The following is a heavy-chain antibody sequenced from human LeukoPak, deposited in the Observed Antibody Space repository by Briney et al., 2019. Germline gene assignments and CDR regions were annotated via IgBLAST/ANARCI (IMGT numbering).Heavy chain of an antibody. D-gene: IGHD2-21*02. Sequence: ASVKVSCKASGYTFTSYDINWVRQATGQGLEWMGWINPNSGGTNYAQKFQGRVTMTRDTSISTAYMELSRLRSDDTAVYYCARHVVTAMGNWFDPWGQGTLVTVSS. V-gene: IGHV1-2*02. J-gene: IGHJ5*02. CDR1: GYTFTSYD. CDR3: ARHVVTAMGNWFDP. CDR2: INPNSGGT.